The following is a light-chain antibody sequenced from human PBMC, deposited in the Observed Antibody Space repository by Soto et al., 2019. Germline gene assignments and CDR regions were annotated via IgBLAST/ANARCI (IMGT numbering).Light chain of an antibody. CDR1: QSISSW. CDR3: QQYNSYSALT. J-gene: IGKJ4*01. CDR2: DAS. Sequence: DIQMTQSPSVVSASVGDTVTVTCRASQSISSWLAWYQQKPGKAPKLLIYDASSLESGVPSRFSGSGSGTEFTLTISSLQPDDFATYYCQQYNSYSALTFGGGTKVDIK. V-gene: IGKV1-5*01.